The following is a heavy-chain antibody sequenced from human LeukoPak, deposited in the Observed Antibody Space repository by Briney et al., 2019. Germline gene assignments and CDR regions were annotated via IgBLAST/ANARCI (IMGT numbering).Heavy chain of an antibody. Sequence: GGSLRLSCAASGFAFRSHGMNWVRQAPGKGLEWVSGIRGDGVTTYYADSVKGWFTISRDNSKNTLFLQMNSLRAEDTAVYYCARALWYKYYFDYWGQGTLVTVSS. CDR2: IRGDGVTT. J-gene: IGHJ4*02. CDR1: GFAFRSHG. CDR3: ARALWYKYYFDY. V-gene: IGHV3-23*01. D-gene: IGHD1-14*01.